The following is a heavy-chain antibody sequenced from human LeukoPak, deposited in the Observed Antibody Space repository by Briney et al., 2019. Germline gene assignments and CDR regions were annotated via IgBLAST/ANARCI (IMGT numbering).Heavy chain of an antibody. CDR1: GGTFSSYA. CDR2: IIPIFGTA. D-gene: IGHD1-1*01. Sequence: GASVKVSCKASGGTFSSYAISWVRQAPGRGLEWMGRIIPIFGTANYAQKFQGRVTITTDESTSTAYMELSSLRSENTAVYYCATRTDPDYYFDYWGQGTLVTVSS. CDR3: ATRTDPDYYFDY. V-gene: IGHV1-69*05. J-gene: IGHJ4*02.